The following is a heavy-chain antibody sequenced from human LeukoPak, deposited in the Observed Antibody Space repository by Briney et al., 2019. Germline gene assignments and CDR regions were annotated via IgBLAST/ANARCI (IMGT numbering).Heavy chain of an antibody. Sequence: GASVKVSCKASGDSFSSYGVNWVRQAPGQGLERMGMIIPFLGITHYAQRFQGRVTIRADKSTSTAYMELSSLRSEDTAVYYCARARRVRGVSPDYSWLDPWGQGTLVTVSS. CDR3: ARARRVRGVSPDYSWLDP. CDR1: GDSFSSYG. CDR2: IIPFLGIT. J-gene: IGHJ5*02. V-gene: IGHV1-69*04. D-gene: IGHD3-10*01.